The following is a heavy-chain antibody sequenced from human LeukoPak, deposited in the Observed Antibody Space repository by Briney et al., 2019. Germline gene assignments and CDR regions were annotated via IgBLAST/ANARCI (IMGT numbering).Heavy chain of an antibody. CDR3: AKDHCSGGSCYSGYYYYGMDV. D-gene: IGHD2-15*01. V-gene: IGHV3-23*01. Sequence: YSPDSVQGRFTISRNNSKNTLYLQMNSLRAEDTAVYYCAKDHCSGGSCYSGYYYYGMDVWGQGTTVTVSS. J-gene: IGHJ6*02.